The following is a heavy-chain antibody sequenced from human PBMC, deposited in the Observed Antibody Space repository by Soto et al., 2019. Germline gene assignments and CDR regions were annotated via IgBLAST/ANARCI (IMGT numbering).Heavy chain of an antibody. J-gene: IGHJ4*02. CDR3: ASLPRGLGLVIMG. Sequence: QVQLQESGPGLVKPSETLSLTCTVSGGSISSYYWSWIRQPPGKGLEWIGYIYYSGSTNYNPSLKSRVTISVDKSKNQFSLKLSSVTAADTAVYYCASLPRGLGLVIMGWGQGTLVTVSS. CDR2: IYYSGST. CDR1: GGSISSYY. D-gene: IGHD3-9*01. V-gene: IGHV4-59*12.